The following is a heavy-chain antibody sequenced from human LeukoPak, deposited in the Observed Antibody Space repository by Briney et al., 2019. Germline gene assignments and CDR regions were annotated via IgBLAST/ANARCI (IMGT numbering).Heavy chain of an antibody. CDR3: ARALTYCTNGVCTGVNWFDP. CDR2: IYYSGST. D-gene: IGHD2-8*01. Sequence: SETLSLTCTVSGGSISSGDYYWSWIRQPPGKGLEWIGYIYYSGSTYYNPSLKSRVTISVDTSKNQFSLKLSSVTAADTALYYCARALTYCTNGVCTGVNWFDPWGQGTLVTVSS. CDR1: GGSISSGDYY. V-gene: IGHV4-30-4*02. J-gene: IGHJ5*02.